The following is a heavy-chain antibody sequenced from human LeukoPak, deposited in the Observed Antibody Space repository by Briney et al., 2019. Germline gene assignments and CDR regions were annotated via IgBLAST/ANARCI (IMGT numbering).Heavy chain of an antibody. CDR3: ARGWLRQIDY. CDR2: ISSSSSYI. Sequence: PGGSPRLSCAASGFTFSSYSMNWVRQAPGKGLEWVSSISSSSSYIYYADSVKGRFTISRDNAKNSLYLQMNSLRAEDTAVYYCARGWLRQIDYWGQGTLVIVSS. CDR1: GFTFSSYS. J-gene: IGHJ4*02. V-gene: IGHV3-21*01. D-gene: IGHD5-12*01.